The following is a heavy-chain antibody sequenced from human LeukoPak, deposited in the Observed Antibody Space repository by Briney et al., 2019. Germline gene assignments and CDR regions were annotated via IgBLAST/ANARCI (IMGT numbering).Heavy chain of an antibody. CDR2: ISGSGGST. CDR3: AKDQKSSGWPGYYFDY. Sequence: GGSLRLSCAASGFTFSSYAMSWVRQAPGKGLEWVSAISGSGGSTYYADSVKGRFTISRDNSKNTLYLQMNSLRAEDTAVYYCAKDQKSSGWPGYYFDYWGQGTLVTVSS. D-gene: IGHD6-19*01. J-gene: IGHJ4*02. V-gene: IGHV3-23*01. CDR1: GFTFSSYA.